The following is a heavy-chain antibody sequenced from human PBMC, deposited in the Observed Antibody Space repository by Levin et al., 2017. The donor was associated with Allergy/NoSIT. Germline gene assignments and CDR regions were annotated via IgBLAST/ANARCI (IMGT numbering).Heavy chain of an antibody. CDR3: ARVDLMTRAAFDI. CDR1: GGSISSYY. CDR2: IYYSGST. Sequence: SETLSLTCTVSGGSISSYYWSWIRQPPGKGLEWIGYIYYSGSTNYNPSLKSRVTISVDTSKNQFSLKLNSVTAADTAVYYCARVDLMTRAAFDIWGQGTMVTVSS. D-gene: IGHD3-3*01. J-gene: IGHJ3*02. V-gene: IGHV4-59*01.